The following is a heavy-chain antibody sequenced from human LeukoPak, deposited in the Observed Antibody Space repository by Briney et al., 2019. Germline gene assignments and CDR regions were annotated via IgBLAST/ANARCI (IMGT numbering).Heavy chain of an antibody. Sequence: PGGSLRLSCAASGFTFDNYAMTWVRQAPGKGLEWVSGISGSGDNTYYADSVKGRFTISRDNSKNTLHLQMKSLRAEDTAVYYCARDRIFGYWGQGTLVTVSS. J-gene: IGHJ4*02. CDR2: ISGSGDNT. CDR3: ARDRIFGY. CDR1: GFTFDNYA. V-gene: IGHV3-23*01.